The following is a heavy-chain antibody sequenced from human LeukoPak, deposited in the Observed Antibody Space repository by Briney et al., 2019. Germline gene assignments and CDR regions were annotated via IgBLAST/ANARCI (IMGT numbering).Heavy chain of an antibody. CDR2: INPNSGGT. J-gene: IGHJ5*02. V-gene: IGHV1-2*02. D-gene: IGHD2-2*01. Sequence: GASVKVSCKASGYTFTGYYMHWVRQAPGQGLEWMGWINPNSGGTNYAQKFQGRVTMTRDTSISTAYMELSRLRSDDTAVYYCARDDRRVVPAAICNWFDPWGQGTLVTVSS. CDR1: GYTFTGYY. CDR3: ARDDRRVVPAAICNWFDP.